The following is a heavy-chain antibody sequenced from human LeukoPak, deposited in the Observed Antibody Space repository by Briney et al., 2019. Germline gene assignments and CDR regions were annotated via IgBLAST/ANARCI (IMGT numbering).Heavy chain of an antibody. J-gene: IGHJ5*02. D-gene: IGHD3-10*01. CDR1: GYTLTELS. V-gene: IGHV1-24*01. Sequence: ASVKVSCKVSGYTLTELSMHWVRQAPGKGLEWMGGFDPEDGETIYAQKFQGRVTMTRDTSISTAYMELSRLRSDDTAVYYCARATTMVRGAKFDPWGQGTLVTVSS. CDR3: ARATTMVRGAKFDP. CDR2: FDPEDGET.